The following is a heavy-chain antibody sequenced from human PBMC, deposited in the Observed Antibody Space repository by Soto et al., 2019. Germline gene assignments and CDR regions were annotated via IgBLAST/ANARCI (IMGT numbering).Heavy chain of an antibody. CDR1: GYTFTNYG. CDR3: ARDLVAGTLGH. CDR2: ISVYNGNT. V-gene: IGHV1-18*01. D-gene: IGHD6-19*01. J-gene: IGHJ4*02. Sequence: ASVKVSCKTSGYTFTNYGINWVRQAPRQGLEWMGWISVYNGNTNYAQKLQGRVTLTTDTSTNTVYMEMRSLRSDDTAVYYCARDLVAGTLGHWGQGTLVTVSS.